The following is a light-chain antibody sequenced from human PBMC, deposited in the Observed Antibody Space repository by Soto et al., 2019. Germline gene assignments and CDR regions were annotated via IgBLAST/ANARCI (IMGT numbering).Light chain of an antibody. CDR3: QQSYSTPQT. Sequence: DIQMAQSPSSLSASVGDRVTVTCRTSQSVRNYLNWYQQKPGKAPKLLIYDTSSLQSGVPARFSGSGSGTDFTLTISSLQPEDFATYYCQQSYSTPQTFGPGTKVEIK. CDR1: QSVRNY. CDR2: DTS. V-gene: IGKV1-39*01. J-gene: IGKJ1*01.